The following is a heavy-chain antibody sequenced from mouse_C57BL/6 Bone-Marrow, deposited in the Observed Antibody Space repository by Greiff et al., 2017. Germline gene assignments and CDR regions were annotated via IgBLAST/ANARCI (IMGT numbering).Heavy chain of an antibody. CDR3: ARYYYGSRYDYFDY. J-gene: IGHJ2*01. D-gene: IGHD1-1*01. V-gene: IGHV5-4*01. CDR1: GFTFSSYA. Sequence: EVQRVESGGGLVKPGGSLKLSCAASGFTFSSYAMSWVRQTPEKRLEWVATISDGGSYTYYPDNVKGRFTISRDNAKNNLYLQMSHLKSEDTAMYYCARYYYGSRYDYFDYWGQGTTLTVSS. CDR2: ISDGGSYT.